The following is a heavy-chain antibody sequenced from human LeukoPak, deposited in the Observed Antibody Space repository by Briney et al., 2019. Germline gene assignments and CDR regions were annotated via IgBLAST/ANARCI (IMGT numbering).Heavy chain of an antibody. Sequence: ASVKVSCKASAYTITKYYMHWVRHPPGQGLELMGIVNPGGGSTNYAQKFQGRGTMTRATSTSTVYVELSSLRSEDTAVYYCARDESTAVGGVLIRYWGQGTLVTVSS. J-gene: IGHJ4*02. CDR2: VNPGGGST. D-gene: IGHD3-3*01. V-gene: IGHV1-46*01. CDR3: ARDESTAVGGVLIRY. CDR1: AYTITKYY.